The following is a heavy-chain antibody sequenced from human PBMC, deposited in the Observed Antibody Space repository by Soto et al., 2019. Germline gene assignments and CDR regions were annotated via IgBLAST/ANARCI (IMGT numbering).Heavy chain of an antibody. CDR2: IYYSGST. CDR3: ARTPPLRIYFDY. J-gene: IGHJ4*02. Sequence: PSETLSLTCTVSGGSISSYYWSWIRQPPGKGLEWIGYIYYSGSTNYNPSLKSRVTISVDTSKNQFSLKLSSVTAADTAAYYCARTPPLRIYFDYWGQGTLVTVSS. CDR1: GGSISSYY. V-gene: IGHV4-59*01. D-gene: IGHD4-17*01.